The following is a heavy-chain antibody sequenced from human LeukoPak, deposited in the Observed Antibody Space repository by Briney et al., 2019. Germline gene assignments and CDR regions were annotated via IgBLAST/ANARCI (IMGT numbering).Heavy chain of an antibody. Sequence: ASVRISCKASGYTFTTYGISWVRQVPGHGLEWMGWISTFNGHTNYAQSRQDRVTMTTDTSTSTVYMELSSLISDDTAVYYCARVDTVNYYYYMDVWGNGTPVTVSS. CDR3: ARVDTVNYYYYMDV. J-gene: IGHJ6*03. CDR2: ISTFNGHT. V-gene: IGHV1-18*01. D-gene: IGHD5-18*01. CDR1: GYTFTTYG.